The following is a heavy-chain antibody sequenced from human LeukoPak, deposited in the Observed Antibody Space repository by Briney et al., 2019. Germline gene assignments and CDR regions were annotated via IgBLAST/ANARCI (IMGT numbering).Heavy chain of an antibody. J-gene: IGHJ4*02. CDR3: AKDMGADSSGRFDY. CDR1: GFTFDDYA. D-gene: IGHD6-19*01. V-gene: IGHV3-9*01. CDR2: ISWNSGSI. Sequence: GGSLRLSCAASGFTFDDYAMHWVRQAPGKGLEWVSGISWNSGSIGYADSVKGRFTISRDNAKNSLYLQMNSLRAGDTALYYCAKDMGADSSGRFDYWGRGTLVTVSS.